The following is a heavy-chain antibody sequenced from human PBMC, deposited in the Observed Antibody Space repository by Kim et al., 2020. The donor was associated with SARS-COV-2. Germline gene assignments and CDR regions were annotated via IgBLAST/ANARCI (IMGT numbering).Heavy chain of an antibody. D-gene: IGHD3-9*01. Sequence: PSLKSRVTVSVDTSKNQFSLKLNSVTAADTAVYYCARRRYFDFPRRDFDYWGQGTRVTVSS. J-gene: IGHJ4*02. CDR3: ARRRYFDFPRRDFDY. V-gene: IGHV4-39*01.